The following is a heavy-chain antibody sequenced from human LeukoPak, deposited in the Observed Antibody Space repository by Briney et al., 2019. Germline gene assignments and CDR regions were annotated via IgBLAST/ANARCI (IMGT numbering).Heavy chain of an antibody. CDR1: GFTFSSYA. Sequence: GGSLRLSCAASGFTFSSYAMHWVRQAPGKGLGYVSAISSNGGSTYYANSVKGRFTISRDNSKNTLYLQMNSLRAEDTAVYYCARDRGSYSFDYWGQGTLVTVSS. J-gene: IGHJ4*02. CDR2: ISSNGGST. V-gene: IGHV3-64*01. D-gene: IGHD1-26*01. CDR3: ARDRGSYSFDY.